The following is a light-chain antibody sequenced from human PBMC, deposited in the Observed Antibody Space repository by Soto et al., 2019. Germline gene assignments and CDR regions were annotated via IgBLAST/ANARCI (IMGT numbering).Light chain of an antibody. Sequence: IRLTQSLSSLSASPGDRVTITCRASQGISSYLAWYQQKPGKAPKLLIYAASTLQSGVPSRFSGSGSGTDFTLTISCLQSEDFATYYCQQYYSYPRTFGQGTKVDI. CDR2: AAS. J-gene: IGKJ1*01. CDR3: QQYYSYPRT. V-gene: IGKV1-8*01. CDR1: QGISSY.